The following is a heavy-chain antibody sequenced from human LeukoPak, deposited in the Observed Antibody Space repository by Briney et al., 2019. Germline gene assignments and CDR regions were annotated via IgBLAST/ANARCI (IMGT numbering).Heavy chain of an antibody. D-gene: IGHD3-10*01. CDR1: GYIFSGYY. CDR3: ARGWLQSLIFAPIWFGEFPVEGDWFDP. CDR2: INPNSGGT. V-gene: IGHV1-2*02. J-gene: IGHJ5*02. Sequence: GASVKVSCKASGYIFSGYYMHWVRQAPGQGLEWMGWINPNSGGTNYAQKFQGRVTMTRDTSISTAYMELSRLRSDDTAVYYCARGWLQSLIFAPIWFGEFPVEGDWFDPWGQGTLVTVSS.